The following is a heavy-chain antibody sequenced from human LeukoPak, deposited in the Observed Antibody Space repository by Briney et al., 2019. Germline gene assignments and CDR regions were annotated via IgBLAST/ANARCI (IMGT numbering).Heavy chain of an antibody. CDR1: GYTFTTYW. V-gene: IGHV5-51*01. J-gene: IGHJ6*02. Sequence: GESLKISCKASGYTFTTYWVAWVRQMPGKGLEWMGMISPGDFDTRYTPSFKGQVTISADKSISTAYLQWSSLKASDTAIYYCARHQGVMDVWGQGTTVTVSS. CDR2: ISPGDFDT. CDR3: ARHQGVMDV.